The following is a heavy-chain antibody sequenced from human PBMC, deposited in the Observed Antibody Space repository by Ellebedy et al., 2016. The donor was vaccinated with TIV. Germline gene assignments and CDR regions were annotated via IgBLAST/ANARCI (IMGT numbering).Heavy chain of an antibody. D-gene: IGHD4-17*01. V-gene: IGHV3-21*01. J-gene: IGHJ4*02. Sequence: GESLKISCVASGFTFSDHSMSWVRQAPGRGLEWVSSISNTSAYADYGDSVKGRFTVSRDNAKNSLYLQMNSLRSEDTAVYYCARDSIDYCDTDCYSYFDNWGQGTLVTVSS. CDR3: ARDSIDYCDTDCYSYFDN. CDR2: ISNTSAYA. CDR1: GFTFSDHS.